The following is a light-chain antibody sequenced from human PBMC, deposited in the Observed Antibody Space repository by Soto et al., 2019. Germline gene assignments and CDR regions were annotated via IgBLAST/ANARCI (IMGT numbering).Light chain of an antibody. CDR3: QQYYTTPWT. CDR2: WAS. Sequence: DIVMTQSPDSLAVSLGERATINCKSSQSVLYSSNSKNYLGWYQLKPGQPPKLLIYWASTRESGVPDRFSGSASGTDFTLTISSLQAEDVAVYYCQQYYTTPWTFGQGTNVEIK. V-gene: IGKV4-1*01. CDR1: QSVLYSSNSKNY. J-gene: IGKJ1*01.